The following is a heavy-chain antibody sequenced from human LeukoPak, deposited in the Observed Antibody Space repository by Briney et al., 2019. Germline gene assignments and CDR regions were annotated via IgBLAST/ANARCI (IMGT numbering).Heavy chain of an antibody. D-gene: IGHD3-10*01. CDR3: ARGDDYGSGSYSAFDY. CDR1: GGSISSSSYY. J-gene: IGHJ4*02. Sequence: SETLSLTCTVSGGSISSSSYYWGWIRQPPGKGLEWIGSIYYSGSTYYNPSLKSRVTTSVDTSKNQFSLKLSSVTAADTAVYYCARGDDYGSGSYSAFDYWGQGTLVTVSS. V-gene: IGHV4-39*01. CDR2: IYYSGST.